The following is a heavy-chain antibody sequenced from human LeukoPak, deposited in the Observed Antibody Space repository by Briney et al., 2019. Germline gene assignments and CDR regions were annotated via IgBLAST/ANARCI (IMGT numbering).Heavy chain of an antibody. D-gene: IGHD6-13*01. Sequence: GGSLRLSCAASGSTFSDYYMSWIRQAPGRGLEWVSYISGSRSYRNYADSVKGRFTISRDNAKNSLFLQMNSLRGEDTAVYYCARDDRAAAPHVAFDIWGQGTMVTVSS. J-gene: IGHJ3*02. V-gene: IGHV3-11*05. CDR2: ISGSRSYR. CDR1: GSTFSDYY. CDR3: ARDDRAAAPHVAFDI.